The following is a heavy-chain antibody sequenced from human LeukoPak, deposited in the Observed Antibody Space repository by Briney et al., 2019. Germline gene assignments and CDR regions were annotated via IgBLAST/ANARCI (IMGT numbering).Heavy chain of an antibody. CDR3: AKAEGYDILTGLDY. J-gene: IGHJ4*02. Sequence: GGSLRLSCAASGFTFSSYSMNWVRQAPGKGLEWVSSISSSSSYIYYADSVKGRFTISRDNAKNSLYLQMNSLRTEDTAVYYCAKAEGYDILTGLDYWGQGTLVTVSS. D-gene: IGHD3-9*01. CDR1: GFTFSSYS. CDR2: ISSSSSYI. V-gene: IGHV3-21*04.